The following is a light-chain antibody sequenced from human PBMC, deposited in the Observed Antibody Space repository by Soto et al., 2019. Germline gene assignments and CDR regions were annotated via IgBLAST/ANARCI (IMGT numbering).Light chain of an antibody. CDR2: GAS. CDR3: QEYNYWPRYT. V-gene: IGKV3-15*01. J-gene: IGKJ2*01. Sequence: EIVMTQSPATRSVSPGERATLSCRASQSVSSNLAWYQQRPGQAPRLLIYGASTRATGIPARFSGSGSGTEFTLTISSLQSEDFAVYYCQEYNYWPRYTFGQGTKVDIK. CDR1: QSVSSN.